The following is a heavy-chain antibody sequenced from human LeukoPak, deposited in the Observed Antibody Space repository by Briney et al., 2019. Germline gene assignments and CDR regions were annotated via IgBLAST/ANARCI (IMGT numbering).Heavy chain of an antibody. CDR2: ISAGNGNT. D-gene: IGHD5-12*01. V-gene: IGHV1-3*01. CDR1: GYAFNGDA. CDR3: ARQYGAYEENSRAFDI. J-gene: IGHJ3*02. Sequence: ASVKVSCKSSGYAFNGDAFHWGREAPGQRREGMGWISAGNGNTKYSQKFQGRVTITRDTFPSTAYMELSSLRAEDTAVYYCARQYGAYEENSRAFDIWGQGTMVTVSS.